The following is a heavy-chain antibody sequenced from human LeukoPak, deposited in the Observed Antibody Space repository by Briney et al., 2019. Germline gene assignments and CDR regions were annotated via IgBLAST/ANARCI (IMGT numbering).Heavy chain of an antibody. D-gene: IGHD3-10*01. CDR1: GFTFSSYA. Sequence: GGSLRLSCAASGFTFSSYAMTWVRQAPGKGLEYVSCISGTDSSTYYADSVKGRFTISRDNSKNTLYLQMNGLRAEDTAVYYCAKDAWYAGSYSDSWGQGILVTVSS. CDR2: ISGTDSST. V-gene: IGHV3-23*01. CDR3: AKDAWYAGSYSDS. J-gene: IGHJ4*02.